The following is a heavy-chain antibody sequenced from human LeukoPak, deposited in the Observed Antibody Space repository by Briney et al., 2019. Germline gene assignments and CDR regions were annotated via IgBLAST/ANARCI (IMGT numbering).Heavy chain of an antibody. CDR1: GGSISISNYY. J-gene: IGHJ5*02. CDR3: ARESGRDCRTTSCYEVFDP. D-gene: IGHD2-2*01. CDR2: IYYSGST. V-gene: IGHV4-39*07. Sequence: SETLSLTCTVSGGSISISNYYWAWVRQPPGEGLEWIGSIYYSGSTYYYPSLKSRVTIFADTSKNQFSLKLSSVTAADTAVYYCARESGRDCRTTSCYEVFDPWGQGTLVTVSS.